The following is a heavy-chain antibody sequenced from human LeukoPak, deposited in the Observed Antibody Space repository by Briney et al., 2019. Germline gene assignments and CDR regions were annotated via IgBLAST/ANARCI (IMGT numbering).Heavy chain of an antibody. Sequence: GGSLRLSCAASGFTFSSYNMSWVRQAPGKGLEWVSIIYSGGSTYYADSVKGRFTISRDNSKNTLYLQMNSLRAEDTAVYYCARDDSSGYWFDYWGQGTLVTVSS. D-gene: IGHD3-22*01. CDR1: GFTFSSYN. CDR3: ARDDSSGYWFDY. CDR2: IYSGGST. J-gene: IGHJ4*02. V-gene: IGHV3-66*01.